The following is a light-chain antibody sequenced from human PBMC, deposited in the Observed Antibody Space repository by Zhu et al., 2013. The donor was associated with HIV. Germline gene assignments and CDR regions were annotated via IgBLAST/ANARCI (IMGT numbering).Light chain of an antibody. CDR2: EAS. Sequence: DIQLTQSPSFLSASVGDYVSITCRATQSISKWLAWYQHKPGRAPKLLIYEASKLQDDVPSRFSGSGSGTEFTLTITSLQPDDFATYYCLHYNKISTAFGQGTKVDI. CDR3: LHYNKISTA. V-gene: IGKV1-5*03. CDR1: QSISKW. J-gene: IGKJ2*01.